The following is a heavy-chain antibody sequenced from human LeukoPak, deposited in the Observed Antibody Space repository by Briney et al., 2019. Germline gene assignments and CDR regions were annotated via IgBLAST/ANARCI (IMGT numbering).Heavy chain of an antibody. CDR3: AREIEGYSSGWYFDY. J-gene: IGHJ4*02. V-gene: IGHV1-69*01. CDR1: GGTFSSYA. Sequence: SVKVSCKASGGTFSSYAIGWVRQAPGQGLEWMGGVIPIFGTANYAQKFQGRVTITADESTSTAYMELSSLRSEDTAVYYCAREIEGYSSGWYFDYWGQGTLVTVSS. CDR2: VIPIFGTA. D-gene: IGHD6-19*01.